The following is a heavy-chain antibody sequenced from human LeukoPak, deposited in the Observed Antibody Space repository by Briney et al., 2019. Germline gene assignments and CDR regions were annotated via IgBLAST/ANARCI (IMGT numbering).Heavy chain of an antibody. CDR2: IIPIFGTA. J-gene: IGHJ6*03. V-gene: IGHV1-69*06. CDR1: GGTFSSYA. D-gene: IGHD4-11*01. CDR3: ARENSNLGFRGYYYYYMDV. Sequence: SVKVSCKASGGTFSSYAISWVRQAPGQGLEWMGGIIPIFGTANYAQKFQGRVTITADKSTSTAYMELSILRSEDTAVYYCARENSNLGFRGYYYYYMDVWGKGTTVTVSS.